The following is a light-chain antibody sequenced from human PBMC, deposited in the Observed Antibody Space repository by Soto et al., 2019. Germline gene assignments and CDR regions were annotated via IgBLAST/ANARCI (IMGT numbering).Light chain of an antibody. Sequence: QSVLTQPASVSGSPGQSTTISCSGTTSDVGGYNLASWYQQHTAKAPKLLIYEGTQRPSGVSSRFSGSKSGNTASLTISGLQAEDEADYYCCSYASSSSYVFGTGTKVTVL. CDR1: TSDVGGYNL. CDR3: CSYASSSSYV. J-gene: IGLJ1*01. CDR2: EGT. V-gene: IGLV2-23*01.